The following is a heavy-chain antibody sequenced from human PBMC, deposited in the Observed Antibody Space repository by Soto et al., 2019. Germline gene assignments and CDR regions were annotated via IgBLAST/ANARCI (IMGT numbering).Heavy chain of an antibody. V-gene: IGHV4-30-4*01. CDR3: VRKTGTTFLGSFFDH. D-gene: IGHD1-7*01. Sequence: QVQLQETGPGLVKPSQTLSLTCTVSGVSTTSGDNYWIWIRQPPGKGLEWIGYIFYIGNAYYNPSLQSRVTISVDTSRNQFSLRLTSVTAADTAVYYCVRKTGTTFLGSFFDHWGQGTLVTVSS. CDR2: IFYIGNA. J-gene: IGHJ4*02. CDR1: GVSTTSGDNY.